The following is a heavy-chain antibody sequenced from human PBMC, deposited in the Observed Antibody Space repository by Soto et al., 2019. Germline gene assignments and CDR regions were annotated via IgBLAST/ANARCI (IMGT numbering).Heavy chain of an antibody. CDR2: ISGSGGST. CDR1: GFTFSIYA. J-gene: IGHJ4*02. CDR3: AKGRSPYDSSGPTSLYYFDY. V-gene: IGHV3-23*01. Sequence: GGSLRLSCAASGFTFSIYAMRWVREAPGKGLEWVSAISGSGGSTYYADSVKGRFTISRDNSKNTLYLQMNSLRAEDTAVYYCAKGRSPYDSSGPTSLYYFDYWGQGTLVTAPQ. D-gene: IGHD3-22*01.